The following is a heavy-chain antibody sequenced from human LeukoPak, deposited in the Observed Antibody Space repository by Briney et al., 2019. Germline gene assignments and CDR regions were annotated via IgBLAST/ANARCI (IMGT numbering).Heavy chain of an antibody. D-gene: IGHD3-22*01. V-gene: IGHV3-30*03. CDR3: ARGGYYYDSSGHYAPW. CDR2: ISYDGSNK. J-gene: IGHJ4*02. Sequence: GGSLRLSCAASGFTFSSYGMHWVRQAPGKGLEWVAVISYDGSNKYYADPVKGRFTISRDNSKNALYLQLNSLRAEDTAVYYCARGGYYYDSSGHYAPWWGQGTLVTVSS. CDR1: GFTFSSYG.